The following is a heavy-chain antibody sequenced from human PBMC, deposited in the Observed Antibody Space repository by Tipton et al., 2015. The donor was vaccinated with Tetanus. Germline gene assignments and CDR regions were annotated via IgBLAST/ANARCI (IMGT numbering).Heavy chain of an antibody. Sequence: TLSLTCTVSGGSITSGTYYWGWIRQPPGKGLEWIGNIYYYSGSTYYNSPLKSRVTISLDTSNTQFSLKMTSVTAADTAVYYCARQADNWFDPWGQGTLVAVSS. J-gene: IGHJ5*02. CDR1: GGSITSGTYY. V-gene: IGHV4-39*01. CDR3: ARQADNWFDP. CDR2: IYYYSGST.